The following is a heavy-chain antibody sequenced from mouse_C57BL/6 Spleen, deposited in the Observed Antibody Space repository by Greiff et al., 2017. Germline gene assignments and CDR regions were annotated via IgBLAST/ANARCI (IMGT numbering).Heavy chain of an antibody. CDR2: ISNGGGST. CDR3: ARQGTVVAPMDY. V-gene: IGHV5-12*01. D-gene: IGHD1-1*01. Sequence: EVHLVESGGGLVQPGGSLKLSCAASGFTFSDYYMYWVRQTPEKRLEWVAYISNGGGSTYYPDTVKGRFTISRDTAKNTLYLQMSRLKSEDTAMYYCARQGTVVAPMDYWGQGTSVTVSS. J-gene: IGHJ4*01. CDR1: GFTFSDYY.